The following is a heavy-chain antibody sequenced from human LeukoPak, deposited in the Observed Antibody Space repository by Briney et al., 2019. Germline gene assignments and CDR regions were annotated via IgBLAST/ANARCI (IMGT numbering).Heavy chain of an antibody. CDR3: ATGGPSGSLRADYFDY. CDR1: GYTLTGLS. J-gene: IGHJ4*02. CDR2: FDPEDGET. V-gene: IGHV1-24*01. D-gene: IGHD1-26*01. Sequence: ASVKVSCKVSGYTLTGLSMHWVRQAPGKGLEWMGGFDPEDGETIYAQKFQGRVTMTEDTSTDTAYMELSSLRSEDTAVYYCATGGPSGSLRADYFDYWGQGTLVTVSS.